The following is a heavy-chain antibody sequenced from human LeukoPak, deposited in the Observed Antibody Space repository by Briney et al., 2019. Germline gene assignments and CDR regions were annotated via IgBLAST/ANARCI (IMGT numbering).Heavy chain of an antibody. CDR2: INPNSGGT. D-gene: IGHD1-26*01. J-gene: IGHJ4*02. CDR1: GYTFTGYY. Sequence: ASVKASCKASGYTFTGYYMHWVRQAPGQGLEWMGWINPNSGGTNYAQKFQGRVTMTRDTSISTAYMELSRLRSDDTAVYYCARDGGVGAIPFDYWGQGTLVTVSS. V-gene: IGHV1-2*02. CDR3: ARDGGVGAIPFDY.